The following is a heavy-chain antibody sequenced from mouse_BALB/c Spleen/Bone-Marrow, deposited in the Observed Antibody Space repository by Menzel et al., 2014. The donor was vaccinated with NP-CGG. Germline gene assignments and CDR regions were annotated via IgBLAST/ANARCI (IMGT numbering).Heavy chain of an antibody. Sequence: EVKLVEPGGGLVQPGGSLRLSCTTSGFTFTDYYMSWVRRPPGKALEWLAFIRNKAYGYTTEYSASVRGRFTISRDNSQSILYLQMNTLRAEDSATYYCARFPMDYWGQGTSVTVSS. CDR1: GFTFTDYY. CDR2: IRNKAYGYTT. J-gene: IGHJ4*01. V-gene: IGHV7-3*02. CDR3: ARFPMDY.